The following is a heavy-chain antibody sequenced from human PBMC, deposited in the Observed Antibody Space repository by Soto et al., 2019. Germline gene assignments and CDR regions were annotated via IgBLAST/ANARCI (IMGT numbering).Heavy chain of an antibody. CDR3: ARQIYDSDTGPNFQYYFDS. J-gene: IGHJ4*02. D-gene: IGHD3-22*01. V-gene: IGHV5-10-1*01. CDR1: GYSFAGYW. CDR2: IDPSDSQT. Sequence: LQISCKGSGYSFAGYWITWVRQKPGKGLEWMGRIDPSDSQTYYSPSFRGHVTISVTKSITTVFLQWSSLRASDTAMYYCARQIYDSDTGPNFQYYFDSWGQGTPVTV.